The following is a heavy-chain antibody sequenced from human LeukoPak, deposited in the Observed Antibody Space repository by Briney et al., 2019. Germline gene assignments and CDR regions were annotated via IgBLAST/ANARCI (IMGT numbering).Heavy chain of an antibody. CDR3: ARAGDIAVAGTIDC. D-gene: IGHD6-19*01. V-gene: IGHV3-23*01. Sequence: PGGSLRLSCAASGFTFSSYAMSWVRQAPGKGLEWVSAISGSGGSTYYADSVKGRLTISRDNSKNTLYLQMNSLRAEDTAVYYCARAGDIAVAGTIDCWGQGTLVTVSS. CDR1: GFTFSSYA. CDR2: ISGSGGST. J-gene: IGHJ4*02.